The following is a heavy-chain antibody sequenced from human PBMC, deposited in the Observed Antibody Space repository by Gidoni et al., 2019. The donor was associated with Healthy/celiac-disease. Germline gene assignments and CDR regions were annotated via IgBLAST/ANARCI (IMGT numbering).Heavy chain of an antibody. CDR1: GYTFTSYG. CDR2: ISAYNGNT. Sequence: QVQLVQSGAEVNKPGASVNVSCKASGYTFTSYGISWVRQAPGQGLEWMGWISAYNGNTNYAQKLQGRVTMTTDTSTSTAYMELRSLRSDDTAVYYCARDFYYYDSSALRDWGQGTLVTVSS. CDR3: ARDFYYYDSSALRD. V-gene: IGHV1-18*01. J-gene: IGHJ4*02. D-gene: IGHD3-22*01.